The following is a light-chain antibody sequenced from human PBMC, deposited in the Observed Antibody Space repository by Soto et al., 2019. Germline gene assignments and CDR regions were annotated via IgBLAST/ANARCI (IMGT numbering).Light chain of an antibody. CDR2: VAS. J-gene: IGKJ4*01. CDR1: QTIRNN. Sequence: EIVMTQSPATLSVSPGERATLSCRSSQTIRNNLAWYQQKPGQAPRLLIYVASTRATDIPARFSGSGSGTDFTLTISSLQSEDFAIYYCQRYNNWPLTFGGGTKVESK. V-gene: IGKV3-15*01. CDR3: QRYNNWPLT.